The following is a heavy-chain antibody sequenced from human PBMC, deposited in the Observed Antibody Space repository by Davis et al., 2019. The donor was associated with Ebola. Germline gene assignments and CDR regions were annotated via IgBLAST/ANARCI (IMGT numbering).Heavy chain of an antibody. V-gene: IGHV3-23*01. CDR3: ARDYGDYPGYYYGMDV. J-gene: IGHJ6*02. CDR2: ISGSGGST. CDR1: GFTFSSYA. D-gene: IGHD4-17*01. Sequence: GESLKISCAASGFTFSSYAMSWVRQAPGKGLEWVSAISGSGGSTYYADSVKGRFTISRDNSKNTLYLQMNSLRAEDTAVYYCARDYGDYPGYYYGMDVWGQGTTVTVSS.